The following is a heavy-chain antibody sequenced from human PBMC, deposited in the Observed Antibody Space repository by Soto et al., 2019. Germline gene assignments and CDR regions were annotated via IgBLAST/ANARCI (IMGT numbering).Heavy chain of an antibody. D-gene: IGHD4-17*01. CDR2: IYYSGST. Sequence: SETLSPPWTVSGGSISRGRYLWGWIRQHPRKGLEWIGYIYYSGSTYYNPSLKSRVTTSVDTSKNQFSLKLSSVTAADTAVYYCARSETTVKPYYYYYGMDVWGQGTTVTVSS. CDR3: ARSETTVKPYYYYYGMDV. J-gene: IGHJ6*02. V-gene: IGHV4-31*02. CDR1: GGSISRGRYL.